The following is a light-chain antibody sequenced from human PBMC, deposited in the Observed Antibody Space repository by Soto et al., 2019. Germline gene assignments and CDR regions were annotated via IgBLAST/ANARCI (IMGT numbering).Light chain of an antibody. J-gene: IGKJ1*01. Sequence: DIQMTQSPSSLSASVGDRVTITCRASQSINSYLNWYQQKPGKAPKLLIYAASNLQSGVSSRFSGSGSGTDFTLTISSLQPEDFATYYCQQSYSTPVTFGQGTKVDIK. V-gene: IGKV1-39*01. CDR3: QQSYSTPVT. CDR2: AAS. CDR1: QSINSY.